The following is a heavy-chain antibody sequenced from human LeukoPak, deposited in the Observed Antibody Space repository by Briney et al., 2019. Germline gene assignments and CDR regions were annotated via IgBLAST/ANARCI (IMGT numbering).Heavy chain of an antibody. CDR1: GGTFSSYA. J-gene: IGHJ4*02. V-gene: IGHV1-69*13. D-gene: IGHD3-10*01. CDR3: ARLDYGSGSRFDY. CDR2: IIPIFGTA. Sequence: VASVKVSCKASGGTFSSYAISWVRQAPGQGLEWMGGIIPIFGTANYAQKFQGRVTITADESTSTAYMELSSLRSEDTAVYYCARLDYGSGSRFDYWGQGTLVTVSP.